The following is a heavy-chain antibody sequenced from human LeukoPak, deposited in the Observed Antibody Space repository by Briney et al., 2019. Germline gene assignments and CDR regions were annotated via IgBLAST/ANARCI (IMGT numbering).Heavy chain of an antibody. CDR3: ARDGAYDRVDFDY. CDR2: ISSSSSTL. V-gene: IGHV3-48*04. Sequence: GGSLRLSCAASGFTFSSYSMNWVRQAPGKGLEWVSYISSSSSTLYYAVSVKCRFTISRDNAKNSLYLQMNSLRAEDTAVYYCARDGAYDRVDFDYWGHGTLVTVSS. J-gene: IGHJ4*01. CDR1: GFTFSSYS. D-gene: IGHD3-22*01.